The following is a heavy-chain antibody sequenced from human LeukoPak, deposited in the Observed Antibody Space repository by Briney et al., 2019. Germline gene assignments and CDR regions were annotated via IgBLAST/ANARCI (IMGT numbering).Heavy chain of an antibody. D-gene: IGHD3-22*01. Sequence: ASVKVSCKASGFTFTTYYMHWVRQAPGQGLEWMGIINPSGGSTSYAQKFQGRVTMTTDTSTSTAYMELRSLRSDDTAVYYCARYYYDSSGYYWVPSFDYWGQGTLVTVSS. CDR3: ARYYYDSSGYYWVPSFDY. V-gene: IGHV1-46*01. CDR2: INPSGGST. J-gene: IGHJ4*02. CDR1: GFTFTTYY.